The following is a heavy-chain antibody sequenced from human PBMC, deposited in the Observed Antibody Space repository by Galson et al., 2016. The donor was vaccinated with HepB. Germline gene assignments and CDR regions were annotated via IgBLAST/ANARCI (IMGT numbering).Heavy chain of an antibody. CDR3: AKDFTAIVFGRAFEI. D-gene: IGHD3-3*01. CDR2: INRNSGRL. Sequence: SLRLSCAASEFTFDDYAMHWVRQAPGKGLEWVSGINRNSGRLAYADPVKGRFTISKDKAKNSLYLQMSSLRVEDTALYYCAKDFTAIVFGRAFEIWGQGTVVTVSS. J-gene: IGHJ3*02. V-gene: IGHV3-9*01. CDR1: EFTFDDYA.